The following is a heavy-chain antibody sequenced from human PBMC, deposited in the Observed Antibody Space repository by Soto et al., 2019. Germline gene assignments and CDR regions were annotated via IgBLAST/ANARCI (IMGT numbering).Heavy chain of an antibody. CDR2: INHSGST. J-gene: IGHJ4*02. CDR3: ARGPRYSGYDPGLRVGVDY. Sequence: QVQLQQWGAGLLKPSETLSLTCAVYGGSFSGYYWSWIRQPPGKGLEWIGEINHSGSTNYNPSLKRRVTISVDTSKNQFSLKLSSVTAADTAVYYCARGPRYSGYDPGLRVGVDYWGQGTLVTVSS. D-gene: IGHD5-12*01. V-gene: IGHV4-34*01. CDR1: GGSFSGYY.